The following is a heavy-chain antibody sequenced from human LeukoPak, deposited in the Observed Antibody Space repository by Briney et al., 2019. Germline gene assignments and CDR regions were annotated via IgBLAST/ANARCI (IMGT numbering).Heavy chain of an antibody. Sequence: SVKVSCKASGGTFSSYAISWVRQAPGQGLEWMGGIISIFGTANYAQKFQGRVTITADESTSTAYMELSSLRSEDTAVYYCAGYYYDSSGYDYWGQGTLVTVSS. CDR3: AGYYYDSSGYDY. CDR1: GGTFSSYA. CDR2: IISIFGTA. J-gene: IGHJ4*02. V-gene: IGHV1-69*13. D-gene: IGHD3-22*01.